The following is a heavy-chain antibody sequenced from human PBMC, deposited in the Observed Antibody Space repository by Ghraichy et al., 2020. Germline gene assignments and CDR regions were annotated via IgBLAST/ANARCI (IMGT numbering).Heavy chain of an antibody. CDR3: ARGVSSSGPLRYYYYMDV. Sequence: SETLSLTCAVYGGSFSGYYWSWIRQPPGKGLEWIGEINHSGSTNYNPSLKSRVTISVDTSKNQFSLKLSSVTAADTAVYYCARGVSSSGPLRYYYYMDVWGKGTTVTVSS. D-gene: IGHD6-6*01. J-gene: IGHJ6*03. CDR1: GGSFSGYY. V-gene: IGHV4-34*01. CDR2: INHSGST.